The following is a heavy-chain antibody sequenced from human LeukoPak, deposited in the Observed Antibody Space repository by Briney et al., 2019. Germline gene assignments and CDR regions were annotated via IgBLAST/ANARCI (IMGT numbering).Heavy chain of an antibody. Sequence: PGGSLRLSCVASGFTFSSYSMNWVRQAPGKGLEWVSCIGSSSNYIYYGDSVKGRFTISRDNAKNSLYLQMNSQRAEDTAVYYCARDYYDSSGYYLKYFQHWGQGTLVTVSS. CDR1: GFTFSSYS. D-gene: IGHD3-22*01. V-gene: IGHV3-21*01. CDR3: ARDYYDSSGYYLKYFQH. CDR2: IGSSSNYI. J-gene: IGHJ1*01.